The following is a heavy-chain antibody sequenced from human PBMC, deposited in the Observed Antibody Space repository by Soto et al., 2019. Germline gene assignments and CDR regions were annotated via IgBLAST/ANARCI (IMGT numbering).Heavy chain of an antibody. CDR1: GGTLSDHG. CDR3: ARGVYGSGNYYTGPSAFDI. Sequence: QVQLEQSGAEVKKPGSSVKVSYKASGGTLSDHGVAWLRQAPGQGLEWMGGTIPVFNTAKYAQKFQGRVTVTADKFTKIAYMALSSLRSEDTAFYFCARGVYGSGNYYTGPSAFDIWGQGTMVIVSS. D-gene: IGHD3-10*01. CDR2: TIPVFNTA. J-gene: IGHJ3*02. V-gene: IGHV1-69*06.